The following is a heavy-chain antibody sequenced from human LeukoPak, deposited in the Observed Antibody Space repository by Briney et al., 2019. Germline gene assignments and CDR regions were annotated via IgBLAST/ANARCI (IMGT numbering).Heavy chain of an antibody. CDR3: ARSMGSGHMDV. D-gene: IGHD3-10*01. CDR1: GFTFSSYS. Sequence: GGSLRLSCAASGFTFSSYSMNWVRQAPGKGLEWVSSISSSSNYIYYADSVKGRFTISRDNAKNSLYLQMNSLRAEDTAVYYCARSMGSGHMDVWGKGTTVTVSS. V-gene: IGHV3-21*01. CDR2: ISSSSNYI. J-gene: IGHJ6*03.